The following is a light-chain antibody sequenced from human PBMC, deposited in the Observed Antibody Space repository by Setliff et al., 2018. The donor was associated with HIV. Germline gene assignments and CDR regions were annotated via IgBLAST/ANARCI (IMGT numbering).Light chain of an antibody. J-gene: IGLJ1*01. V-gene: IGLV2-14*01. CDR3: TSYTSSSTYV. CDR1: SSDLGGYNY. CDR2: DVS. Sequence: QSALTQPASVSGSPGQSITISCTGTSSDLGGYNYVSWYQQHPGKAPKLMIYDVSNRPSGVSNRFSGSKPGNTASLTISGLQAEDEADYYCTSYTSSSTYVFGTGTKVTVL.